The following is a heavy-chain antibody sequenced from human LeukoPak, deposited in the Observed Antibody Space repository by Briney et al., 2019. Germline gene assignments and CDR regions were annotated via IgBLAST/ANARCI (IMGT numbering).Heavy chain of an antibody. D-gene: IGHD3-22*01. J-gene: IGHJ4*02. CDR1: GFTFSSYW. CDR3: ARWSRDHYDSSGYYSDY. CDR2: IKQDGSEK. Sequence: PGGSLRLSCAASGFTFSSYWMSWVRQAPRKGLEWVANIKQDGSEKYYVDSVKGRFTISRDNAKNSLYLQMNSLRAEDTAVYYCARWSRDHYDSSGYYSDYWGQGTLVTVSS. V-gene: IGHV3-7*01.